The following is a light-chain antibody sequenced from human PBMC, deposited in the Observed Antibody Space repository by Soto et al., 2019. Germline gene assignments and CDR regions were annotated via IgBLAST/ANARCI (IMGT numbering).Light chain of an antibody. CDR1: QSVSTY. Sequence: EIVLTQSPATLSLSPWERATLSCRASQSVSTYLAWYQQKPGQAPRLLIYDASNRATGIPARFSGSGSGTDFTLTISSLEPDDFAVYYCQQRSNSYTFGQGTKLEIK. J-gene: IGKJ2*01. CDR2: DAS. CDR3: QQRSNSYT. V-gene: IGKV3-11*01.